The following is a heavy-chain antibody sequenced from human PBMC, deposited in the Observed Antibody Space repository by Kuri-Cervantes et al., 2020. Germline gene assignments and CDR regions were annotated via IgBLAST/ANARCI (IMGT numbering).Heavy chain of an antibody. CDR2: INHSGST. CDR1: GGSFSGYY. J-gene: IGHJ4*02. D-gene: IGHD3-9*01. Sequence: SETLSLTCAVYGGSFSGYYWSWIRQPPGKGLEWIGEINHSGSTNYNPSLKSRVTISVDTSKNQFSLKLSSVTAADTAVYYCARNYDILTGYYDGYFDYWGQGALVTVSS. CDR3: ARNYDILTGYYDGYFDY. V-gene: IGHV4-34*01.